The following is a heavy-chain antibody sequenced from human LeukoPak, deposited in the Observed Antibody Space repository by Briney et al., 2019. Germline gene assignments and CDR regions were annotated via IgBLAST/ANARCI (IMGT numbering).Heavy chain of an antibody. CDR2: ITGSDDKT. V-gene: IGHV3-23*01. D-gene: IGHD5-12*01. CDR3: AKGPQLYSGYHPDY. Sequence: GGSLSLSCAASGFTFSGSAMAWVRQAPGKGLQWVSTITGSDDKTYYADSVKGRFTISRDFSTNMVHLHMNSLRVEDTAIYYCAKGPQLYSGYHPDYWGQGTLVTVSS. CDR1: GFTFSGSA. J-gene: IGHJ4*02.